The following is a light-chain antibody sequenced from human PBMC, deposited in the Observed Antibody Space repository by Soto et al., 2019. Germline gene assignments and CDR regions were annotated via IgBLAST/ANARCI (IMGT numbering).Light chain of an antibody. V-gene: IGKV3-20*01. CDR3: QHYGSSLFT. J-gene: IGKJ3*01. Sequence: EVVLTQSPGTLSFSPGERATLSCRASQSVSSSYLAWYQQKPGQAPSLLISGASSRATGIPDRFSGSGSGTDFTLTISRLEPEDFAVYYCQHYGSSLFTFGPGTKVDI. CDR1: QSVSSSY. CDR2: GAS.